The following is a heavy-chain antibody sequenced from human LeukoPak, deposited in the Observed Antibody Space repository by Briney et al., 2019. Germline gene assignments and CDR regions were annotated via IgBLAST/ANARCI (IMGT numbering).Heavy chain of an antibody. V-gene: IGHV4-31*03. Sequence: PSETLSLTCTVSGGSISSGGYYWRWLRQHPGTGLEWLGYIYYSGSTYYNPFLKSRVTISVDTSKNQFSLKLSSGTAADTAVYYWARGGCSGGSCYCAYWGQGTLVTVSS. J-gene: IGHJ4*02. CDR2: IYYSGST. CDR3: ARGGCSGGSCYCAY. CDR1: GGSISSGGYY. D-gene: IGHD2-15*01.